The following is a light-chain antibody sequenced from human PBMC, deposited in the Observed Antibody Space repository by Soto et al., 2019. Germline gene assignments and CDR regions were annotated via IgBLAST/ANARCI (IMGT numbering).Light chain of an antibody. Sequence: AIQLTQSPSSLSASVGDRVTITCRASQGISSALAWYQHKPGKAPKLLIYDASSLESGVPSRFSGSGSGTDFTLTISSLQPADFATYYCQQFNNYPLTFGGGTKVEIK. CDR2: DAS. V-gene: IGKV1D-13*01. J-gene: IGKJ4*01. CDR3: QQFNNYPLT. CDR1: QGISSA.